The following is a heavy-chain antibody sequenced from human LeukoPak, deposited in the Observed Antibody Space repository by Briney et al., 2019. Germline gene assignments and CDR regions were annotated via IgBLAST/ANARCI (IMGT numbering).Heavy chain of an antibody. CDR3: ASPYCSGGTCYAHDAFDI. Sequence: ASVKVSCKASGYTFTSYGISWVRQAPGQGLEWMGWISVYNGNTNYAQNLQGRVTMTRDTSTSTAYMELRSLRSDDTAVYYCASPYCSGGTCYAHDAFDIWGQGTMVTVSS. D-gene: IGHD2-15*01. CDR2: ISVYNGNT. J-gene: IGHJ3*02. CDR1: GYTFTSYG. V-gene: IGHV1-18*01.